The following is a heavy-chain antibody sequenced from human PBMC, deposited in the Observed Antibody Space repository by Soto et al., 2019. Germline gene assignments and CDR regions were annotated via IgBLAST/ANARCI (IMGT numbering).Heavy chain of an antibody. CDR3: ARYPVKGAAGFDY. Sequence: PSETLSLTCTVSGGSISSGGYYWSWIRQHPGKGLEWIGYIYYSGSTYYNPSLKSRVTISVDTSKNQFSLKLSSVTAADTAVYYCARYPVKGAAGFDYWGQGTLVTVSS. J-gene: IGHJ4*02. CDR2: IYYSGST. V-gene: IGHV4-31*03. D-gene: IGHD6-13*01. CDR1: GGSISSGGYY.